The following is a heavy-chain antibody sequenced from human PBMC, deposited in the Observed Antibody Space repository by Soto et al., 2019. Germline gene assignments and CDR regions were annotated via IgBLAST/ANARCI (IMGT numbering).Heavy chain of an antibody. CDR1: GFSLTTSGVS. J-gene: IGHJ3*01. CDR2: IYWDDDK. Sequence: QITLKESGPTLVKPTQTLTLTCTFSGFSLTTSGVSVGWIRQPPGKALEWLALIYWDDDKRYSPSLKSRLTITKDTSNNQVVLTMINMDPVDTATYYCARSGYQLLYGRNVFDVCGQGTMVTVSS. CDR3: ARSGYQLLYGRNVFDV. D-gene: IGHD2-2*02. V-gene: IGHV2-5*02.